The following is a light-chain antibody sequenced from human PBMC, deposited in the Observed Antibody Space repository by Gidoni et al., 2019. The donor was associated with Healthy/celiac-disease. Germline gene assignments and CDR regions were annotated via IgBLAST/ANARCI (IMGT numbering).Light chain of an antibody. CDR1: QRVSSSY. CDR2: GAS. V-gene: IGKV3-20*01. J-gene: IGKJ1*01. CDR3: QQYGSSPWT. Sequence: EIVFTQSPGPLSLSPGERATLSCRASQRVSSSYLAWYQQKPGPEPRLLIYGASSRATGSPDRFSGSGSGTDFTLTISRLEPEDVAVYYCQQYGSSPWTFGQGTKVEIK.